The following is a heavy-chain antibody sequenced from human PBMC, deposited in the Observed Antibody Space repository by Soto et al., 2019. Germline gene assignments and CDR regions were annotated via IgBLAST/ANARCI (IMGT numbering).Heavy chain of an antibody. CDR3: ARGLRNYYGVDV. D-gene: IGHD4-17*01. CDR1: GFTFSDYW. J-gene: IGHJ6*02. Sequence: EVQLVESGGGLVQPGGPLRLSCVASGFTFSDYWIHWVRQAPGKGLVWVSRIKFDGSFTSHADSVKGRFTISRDNARNTVHLQMDSLRAEDTGVYYCARGLRNYYGVDVWGQRTTVTVSS. CDR2: IKFDGSFT. V-gene: IGHV3-74*01.